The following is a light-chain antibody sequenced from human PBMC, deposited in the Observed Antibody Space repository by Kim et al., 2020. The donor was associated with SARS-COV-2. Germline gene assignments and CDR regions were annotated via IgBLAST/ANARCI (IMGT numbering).Light chain of an antibody. J-gene: IGKJ2*01. V-gene: IGKV2-28*01. CDR2: WGS. CDR1: QSLLNSNGHHY. Sequence: PAAISCRSSQSLLNSNGHHYVDWYVQKPGQSPQLLMYWGSKRASGVPDRFSGGGSGTDFTLKISRVEPGDVGVYYCMQDLQTPPYTYGQGTKLEI. CDR3: MQDLQTPPYT.